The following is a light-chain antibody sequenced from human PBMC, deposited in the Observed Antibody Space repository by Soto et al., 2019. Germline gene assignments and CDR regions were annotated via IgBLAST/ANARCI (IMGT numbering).Light chain of an antibody. CDR2: GAH. V-gene: IGKV3-20*01. CDR3: QQYGSSVT. Sequence: EIVLTQSPGTLSLSPGERATLSCRASQSIRSHYLAWYQQKPGQAPRLLISGAHNRAPGIPDRFSGSESGTDLTLRISRLEPEDFAVYYCQQYGSSVTFGQGTKVDIK. CDR1: QSIRSHY. J-gene: IGKJ1*01.